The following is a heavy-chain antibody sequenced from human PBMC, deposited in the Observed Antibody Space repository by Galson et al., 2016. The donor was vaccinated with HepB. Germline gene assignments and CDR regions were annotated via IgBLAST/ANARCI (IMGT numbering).Heavy chain of an antibody. Sequence: SLRLSCAASGFTFSTYNMNWVRQAPASGLEWVSSISRSSSYIYYADSVKGRFTDSRDNSKNSLYLQMNSLTAEDTAVYYCARKGSGWHESNFDYWGQGALVTVSS. V-gene: IGHV3-21*06. D-gene: IGHD6-19*01. CDR2: ISRSSSYI. CDR3: ARKGSGWHESNFDY. CDR1: GFTFSTYN. J-gene: IGHJ4*02.